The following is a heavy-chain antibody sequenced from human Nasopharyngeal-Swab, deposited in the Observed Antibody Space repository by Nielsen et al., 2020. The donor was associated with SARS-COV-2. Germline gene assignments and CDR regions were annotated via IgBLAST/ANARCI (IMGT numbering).Heavy chain of an antibody. J-gene: IGHJ4*02. CDR3: ARLLLSKYFDY. CDR2: IYPGDSDT. V-gene: IGHV5-51*01. CDR1: GYIFSNYW. Sequence: GGSLTLSCKGSGYIFSNYWIGWVRQMPGKGLEWVGIIYPGDSDTRYSPSFQGQVTISADKSISTTYLQWSSLKASDTAMYYCARLLLSKYFDYWGQGTLVTVSS.